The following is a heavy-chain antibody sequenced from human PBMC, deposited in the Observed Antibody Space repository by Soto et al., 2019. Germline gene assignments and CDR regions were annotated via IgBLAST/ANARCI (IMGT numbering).Heavy chain of an antibody. D-gene: IGHD3-10*01. CDR1: GGSISSYY. J-gene: IGHJ5*02. V-gene: IGHV4-59*01. Sequence: SETLSLTCTVSGGSISSYYWSWIRQPPGKGLEWIGYIYYSGSTNYNPSLKSRVTISVDTSKNQFSLKLSSVTAADTAVYYCARDRITMVGGVIRGYWFDPRAQRTPVTVPS. CDR2: IYYSGST. CDR3: ARDRITMVGGVIRGYWFDP.